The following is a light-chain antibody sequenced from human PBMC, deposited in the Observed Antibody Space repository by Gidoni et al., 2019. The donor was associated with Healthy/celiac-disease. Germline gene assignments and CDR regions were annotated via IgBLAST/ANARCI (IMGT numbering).Light chain of an antibody. CDR1: QSLLHSNVYNY. V-gene: IGKV2-28*01. Sequence: DIEMTQSPLSMPVTPGEPASNSCRSSQSLLHSNVYNYLGCYLQKPGQSPQLLIYLGSNRASGVPDSFSGSGSGTDFTLKISRVEADDVGVYYCMQALQTPRTFGQXTRLEIK. CDR2: LGS. CDR3: MQALQTPRT. J-gene: IGKJ5*01.